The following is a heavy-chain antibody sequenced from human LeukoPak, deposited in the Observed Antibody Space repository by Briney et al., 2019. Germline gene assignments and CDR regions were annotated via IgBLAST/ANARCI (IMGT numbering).Heavy chain of an antibody. CDR3: ARQDAPPIEYSSSDYYYYHYMDV. V-gene: IGHV3-66*04. J-gene: IGHJ6*03. CDR2: IYSGGST. Sequence: PGGSLRLSCAASGFTVSSNYLSWVRQAPGKGLEWVSVIYSGGSTYYADSVKGRFTISRDNAKNSLYLQMNSLRAEDTAVYYCARQDAPPIEYSSSDYYYYHYMDVWGKGTTVTVSS. CDR1: GFTVSSNY. D-gene: IGHD6-6*01.